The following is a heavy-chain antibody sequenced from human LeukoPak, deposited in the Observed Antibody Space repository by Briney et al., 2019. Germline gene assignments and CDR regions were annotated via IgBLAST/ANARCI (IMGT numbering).Heavy chain of an antibody. Sequence: ASVKVSCKASGGTFSSYAISWERQAPGQGLEWMGGIIPIFGTANYAQKFQGRVTITADESTSTAYMELSSLRSEDTAVYYCARDRTCSGGSCAIWGSLDYWGQGTLVTVSS. V-gene: IGHV1-69*13. CDR2: IIPIFGTA. J-gene: IGHJ4*02. CDR1: GGTFSSYA. D-gene: IGHD2-15*01. CDR3: ARDRTCSGGSCAIWGSLDY.